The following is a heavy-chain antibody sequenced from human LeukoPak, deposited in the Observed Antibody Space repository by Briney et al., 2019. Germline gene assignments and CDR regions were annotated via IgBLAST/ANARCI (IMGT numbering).Heavy chain of an antibody. CDR2: ISSSSSYI. J-gene: IGHJ4*02. D-gene: IGHD3-22*01. CDR3: AGVSEGSGYYNELDY. V-gene: IGHV3-21*01. Sequence: GGSLRLSCAASGFTFSSYSMNWVRQAPGKGLEWVTSISSSSSYIYYADSVKGRFTISRDNAKNSLYLQMNSLRAEDTAVYYCAGVSEGSGYYNELDYWGQGTLVTVSS. CDR1: GFTFSSYS.